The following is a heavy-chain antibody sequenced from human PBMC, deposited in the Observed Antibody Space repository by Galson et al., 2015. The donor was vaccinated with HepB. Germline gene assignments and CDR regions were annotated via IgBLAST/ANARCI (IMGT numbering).Heavy chain of an antibody. CDR3: ARVRYSSSWAWYFDY. D-gene: IGHD6-13*01. Sequence: SLRLSCAAPGFTFSYYSMNWVRQAPGKGLEWVSYISSSSSAIYYADSVKGRFTISRDNAKNSLYLQMNSLRVEDTAVYYCARVRYSSSWAWYFDYWGQGTLVTVSS. CDR2: ISSSSSAI. V-gene: IGHV3-48*01. CDR1: GFTFSYYS. J-gene: IGHJ4*02.